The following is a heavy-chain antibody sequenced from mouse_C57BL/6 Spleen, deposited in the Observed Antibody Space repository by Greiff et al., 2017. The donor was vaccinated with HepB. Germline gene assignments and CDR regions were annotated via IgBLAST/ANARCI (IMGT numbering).Heavy chain of an antibody. J-gene: IGHJ4*01. D-gene: IGHD2-4*01. Sequence: EVQLQQSGPELVKPGASVKISCKASGYTFTDYYMNWVKQSHGKSLEWIGDINPNNGGTSYNQKFKGKATLTVDKSSSTAYMELRSLTSEDSAVYYCARHYDYDPWYAMDYWGQGTSVTVSS. CDR1: GYTFTDYY. CDR3: ARHYDYDPWYAMDY. V-gene: IGHV1-26*01. CDR2: INPNNGGT.